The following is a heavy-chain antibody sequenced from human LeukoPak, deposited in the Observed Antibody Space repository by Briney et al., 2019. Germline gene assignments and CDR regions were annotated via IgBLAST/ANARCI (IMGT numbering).Heavy chain of an antibody. J-gene: IGHJ4*02. Sequence: SETLSLTCAVYGGSFSGYYWSWIRQPPGKGLEWIGEINHSGSTNYNPSLKSRVTISVDTSKNQFSLKLSSVTAADTAVYYCARDLVYGKYYFDCWGQGTLVTVSS. CDR3: ARDLVYGKYYFDC. V-gene: IGHV4-34*01. CDR1: GGSFSGYY. D-gene: IGHD2/OR15-2a*01. CDR2: INHSGST.